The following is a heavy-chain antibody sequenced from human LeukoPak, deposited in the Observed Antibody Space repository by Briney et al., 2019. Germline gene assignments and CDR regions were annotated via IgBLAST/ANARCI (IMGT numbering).Heavy chain of an antibody. J-gene: IGHJ4*02. Sequence: PGRSLRLSCAASGFTFSSYGMHWVRQAPGKGLEWVAVIWYDGSNKYYADSVKGRFTISRDNSKNTLYLQMNSLRAEDTAVYYCAREGDFGEIDFDYWGQGTLVTVSS. CDR2: IWYDGSNK. D-gene: IGHD3-10*01. V-gene: IGHV3-33*01. CDR3: AREGDFGEIDFDY. CDR1: GFTFSSYG.